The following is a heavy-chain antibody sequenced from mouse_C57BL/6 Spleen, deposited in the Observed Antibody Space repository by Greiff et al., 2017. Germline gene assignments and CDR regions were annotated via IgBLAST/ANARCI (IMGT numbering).Heavy chain of an antibody. V-gene: IGHV1-59*01. D-gene: IGHD2-4*01. J-gene: IGHJ2*01. CDR3: ARSASFYDYDGPPSNFDY. CDR1: GYTFTSYW. CDR2: IAPSDSYT. Sequence: QVQLQQPGAELVRPGTSVKLSCKASGYTFTSYWMHWVKQRPGQGLEWIGVIAPSDSYTNYNQKFKGKATLTVDTSSSTAYMQLSSLTSEDSAVYYCARSASFYDYDGPPSNFDYWGQGTTLTVSS.